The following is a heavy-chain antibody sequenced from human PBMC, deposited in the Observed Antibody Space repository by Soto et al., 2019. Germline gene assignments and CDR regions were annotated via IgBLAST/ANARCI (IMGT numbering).Heavy chain of an antibody. CDR3: ARELGPGDFYDSNGYVRH. CDR1: GGTFSSYT. Sequence: QVQLVQSGAEVKKPGSSVKVSCKASGGTFSSYTISWVRQAPGQGLEWMGRIIPILGIANYAQKFQGRVTITADKTTSTGDMEMSSKSSENTAVYYCARELGPGDFYDSNGYVRHWGQGTLVTVSS. CDR2: IIPILGIA. V-gene: IGHV1-69*08. D-gene: IGHD3-22*01. J-gene: IGHJ1*01.